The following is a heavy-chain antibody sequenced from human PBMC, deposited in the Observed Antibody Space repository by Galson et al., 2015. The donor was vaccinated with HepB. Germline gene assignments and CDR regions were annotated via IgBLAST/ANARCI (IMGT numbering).Heavy chain of an antibody. V-gene: IGHV4-31*03. CDR3: ARDLNYGQTMDV. Sequence: TLSLTCTVSGGSISSGGYYWSWIRQHPGKGLEWIGYIYYSGSTYYNPSLKSRVTISVDTSKNQFSLKLSSVTAADTAVYYCARDLNYGQTMDVWGKGTTVTVSS. D-gene: IGHD1-7*01. J-gene: IGHJ6*03. CDR2: IYYSGST. CDR1: GGSISSGGYY.